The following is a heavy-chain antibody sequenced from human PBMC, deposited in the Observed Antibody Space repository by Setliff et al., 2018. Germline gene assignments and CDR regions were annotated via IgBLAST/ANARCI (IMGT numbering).Heavy chain of an antibody. D-gene: IGHD6-25*01. J-gene: IGHJ5*02. CDR2: ISTSGNTV. V-gene: IGHV3-48*04. CDR1: GFTFNKYW. Sequence: GGSLRLSCAASGFTFNKYWMTWVRQAPGKGLEWVSYISTSGNTVEYVDSVRGRFTISRDNAQKTLYLHMNNLRADDTAVFYCVPGRGSWGQGARVTVSS. CDR3: VPGRGS.